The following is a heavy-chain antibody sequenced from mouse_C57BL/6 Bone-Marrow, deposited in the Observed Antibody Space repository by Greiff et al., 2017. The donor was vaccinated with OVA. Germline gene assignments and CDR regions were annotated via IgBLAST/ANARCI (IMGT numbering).Heavy chain of an antibody. CDR1: GFTFSSYT. V-gene: IGHV5-9*01. Sequence: EVKLMESGGGLVKPGGSLKLSCAASGFTFSSYTMSWVRQTPEKRLEWVATISGGGGNTYYPDSVKGRFTISRDNAKNTLYLHMSSLRSEDTALYYCARGYHGSRRDYFDYWGQGTTLTVSS. CDR3: ARGYHGSRRDYFDY. D-gene: IGHD1-1*01. CDR2: ISGGGGNT. J-gene: IGHJ2*01.